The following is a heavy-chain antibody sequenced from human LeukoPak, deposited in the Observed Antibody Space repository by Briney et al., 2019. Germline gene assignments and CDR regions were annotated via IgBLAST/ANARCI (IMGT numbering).Heavy chain of an antibody. D-gene: IGHD3-10*01. CDR2: IKNKPDGGTT. CDR1: GFTFSHAW. V-gene: IGHV3-15*01. Sequence: GGSLRLSCAASGFTFSHAWMSWVRQAPGRGLELVGRIKNKPDGGTTDYAAPVKGRFTISRDDSESTLYLQMNSLKTEDAAVYYCTVVNYGSGSYPLGSWGRGTLATVSS. CDR3: TVVNYGSGSYPLGS. J-gene: IGHJ5*02.